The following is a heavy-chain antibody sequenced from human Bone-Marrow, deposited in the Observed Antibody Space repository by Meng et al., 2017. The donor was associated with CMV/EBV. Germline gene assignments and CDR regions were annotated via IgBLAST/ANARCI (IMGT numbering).Heavy chain of an antibody. D-gene: IGHD4-23*01. V-gene: IGHV3-21*01. CDR2: ISSSSSYI. CDR3: ARDNLFDYGGNQKSDY. J-gene: IGHJ4*02. Sequence: GESLKISCAASGFTFSIYWMSWVRQAPGKGLEWVSSISSSSSYIYYADSVKGRFTISRDNAKNSLYLQMNSLRAEDTAVYYCARDNLFDYGGNQKSDYWGQGTLVTVSS. CDR1: GFTFSIYW.